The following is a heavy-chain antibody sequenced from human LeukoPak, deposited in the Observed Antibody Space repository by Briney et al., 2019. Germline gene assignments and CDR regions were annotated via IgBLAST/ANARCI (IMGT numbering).Heavy chain of an antibody. CDR3: ARGGADYGDYGVDY. J-gene: IGHJ4*02. Sequence: SETLSLTCTVSGGSISSYYWSWIRQPAGKGLEWIGRIYPSGSINYNPSLKSRVTMSADTSKNQFSLKLSSVTAADTAVYCCARGGADYGDYGVDYWGQGTLVTVSS. V-gene: IGHV4-4*07. CDR1: GGSISSYY. D-gene: IGHD4-17*01. CDR2: IYPSGSI.